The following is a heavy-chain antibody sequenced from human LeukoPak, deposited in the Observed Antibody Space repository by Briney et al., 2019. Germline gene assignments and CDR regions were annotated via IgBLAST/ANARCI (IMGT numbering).Heavy chain of an antibody. Sequence: GGSLRLSCAASGFTFSSYSMNWVRQAPGKGLEWVSSISSSSSYIYYADSVKGRFTISRDNAKNSLYLQMNSLRAEDTAVYYCARGQVDSSYCGFDPWGQGTLVTVSS. CDR2: ISSSSSYI. D-gene: IGHD6-6*01. J-gene: IGHJ5*02. V-gene: IGHV3-21*01. CDR1: GFTFSSYS. CDR3: ARGQVDSSYCGFDP.